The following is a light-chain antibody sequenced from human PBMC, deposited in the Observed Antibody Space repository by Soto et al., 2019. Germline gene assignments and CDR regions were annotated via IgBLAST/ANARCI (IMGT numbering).Light chain of an antibody. CDR1: QGIGNN. J-gene: IGKJ1*01. CDR3: LQHYVYSWT. CDR2: AAS. Sequence: DIQMTQSPSSLSASVGDRVTITCRASQGIGNNLGWYQQKPGRAPKRLIYAASSLQSGVPSRFSGSGSGTDFTLTISSLQPEDFATYYRLQHYVYSWTFGQGTKVEIK. V-gene: IGKV1-17*01.